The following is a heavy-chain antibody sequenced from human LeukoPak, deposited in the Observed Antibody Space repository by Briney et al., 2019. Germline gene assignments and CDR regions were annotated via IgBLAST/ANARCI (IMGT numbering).Heavy chain of an antibody. J-gene: IGHJ5*02. CDR2: ISSSGSTI. CDR1: GFTFSDYY. D-gene: IGHD3-3*01. Sequence: GGSLRLSCAASGFTFSDYYMSWIRQAPGKGLEWVSYISSSGSTIYYADSVKGRFTISRDNAKNSLYLQMNSLRAEDTAVYYCARGGRITIFGVVIMRVNWFDPWGQGTLVTVSS. CDR3: ARGGRITIFGVVIMRVNWFDP. V-gene: IGHV3-11*04.